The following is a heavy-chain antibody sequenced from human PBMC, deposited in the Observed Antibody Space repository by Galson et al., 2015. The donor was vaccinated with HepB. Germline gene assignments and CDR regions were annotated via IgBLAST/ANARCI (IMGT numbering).Heavy chain of an antibody. D-gene: IGHD3-16*01. CDR3: ARGERLSDVSYFDY. J-gene: IGHJ4*02. V-gene: IGHV1-18*01. CDR2: ISTYNGNT. Sequence: SVKVSCKASGYTFTSYGISWVRQAPGQGPEWMGWISTYNGNTKYTQKFKDRITMTTDTPTTTVYMELRSLRSDDTAIYYGARGERLSDVSYFDYWGQGTLVTVSS. CDR1: GYTFTSYG.